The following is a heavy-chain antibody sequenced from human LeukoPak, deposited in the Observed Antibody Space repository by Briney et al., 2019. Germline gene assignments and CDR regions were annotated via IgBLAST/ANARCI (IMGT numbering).Heavy chain of an antibody. CDR3: AREFSLGIYYYFDY. CDR1: GGSISSGDYY. CDR2: IYYSGST. V-gene: IGHV4-30-4*01. Sequence: PSETLSLTCTVSGGSISSGDYYWSWIPHPPGKGLEWIGYIYYSGSTYYNPPLKSRVTISVDTSKNQFSLKLSSVTAADTAVYYCAREFSLGIYYYFDYWGQGTLVTVSS. D-gene: IGHD1-26*01. J-gene: IGHJ4*02.